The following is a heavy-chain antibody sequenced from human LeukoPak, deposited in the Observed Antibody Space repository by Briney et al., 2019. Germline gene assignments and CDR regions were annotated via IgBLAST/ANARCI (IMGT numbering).Heavy chain of an antibody. CDR1: GGTFSSYA. V-gene: IGHV1-69*13. Sequence: GASVKVSCKASGGTFSSYAISWVRQAPGQGLEWMGGIIPIFGTANYAQKFQGRVTITADESTSTAYMGLSSLRSEDTAVYYCARDLRSRYDFWSGYYPWDDAFDIWGQGTMVTVSS. CDR3: ARDLRSRYDFWSGYYPWDDAFDI. D-gene: IGHD3-3*01. J-gene: IGHJ3*02. CDR2: IIPIFGTA.